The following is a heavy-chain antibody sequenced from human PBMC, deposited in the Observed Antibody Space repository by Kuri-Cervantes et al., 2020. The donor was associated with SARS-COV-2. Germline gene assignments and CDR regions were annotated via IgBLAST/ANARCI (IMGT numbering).Heavy chain of an antibody. J-gene: IGHJ6*03. Sequence: GSLRLSCAFYGESFSDYYWNWIRQSPGKGLEWIGEVNHRGSTNYNPSLKSRVTISVDTSSKQFSLNLSSVTAADTAVYYCARAYGFLRYIYYMDVWGRGTTVTVSS. D-gene: IGHD4-17*01. CDR3: ARAYGFLRYIYYMDV. CDR2: VNHRGST. CDR1: GESFSDYY. V-gene: IGHV4-34*01.